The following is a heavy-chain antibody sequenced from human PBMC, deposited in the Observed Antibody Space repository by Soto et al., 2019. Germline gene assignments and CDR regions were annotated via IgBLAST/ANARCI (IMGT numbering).Heavy chain of an antibody. Sequence: SETLSLTCAVSGDSISSRNWWNWVRQPPGKGLEWIGQISHVGNSNYNPSLQSRLTISVDKSKNQFSLELRSVTAADTAVYYFAREGRGYFCCFTCESGRYCMDVWGQG. V-gene: IGHV4-4*02. CDR3: AREGRGYFCCFTCESGRYCMDV. CDR1: GDSISSRNW. J-gene: IGHJ6*01. D-gene: IGHD3-3*01. CDR2: ISHVGNS.